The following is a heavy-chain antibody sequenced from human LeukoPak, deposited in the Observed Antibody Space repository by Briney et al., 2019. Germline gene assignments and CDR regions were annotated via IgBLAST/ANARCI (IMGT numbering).Heavy chain of an antibody. D-gene: IGHD2-2*01. CDR1: GFTFSGSV. CDR3: SRLEDTSPIEVALDI. CDR2: IRSKRNNYAT. V-gene: IGHV3-73*01. J-gene: IGHJ3*02. Sequence: GGSLKLSCAASGFTFSGSVMHWVRQAAGKGLEWVGRIRSKRNNYATAYAASVKGRFTISRDDSKNTVYLRMDSLRTEDTALYYCSRLEDTSPIEVALDIWGQGTVVTVSS.